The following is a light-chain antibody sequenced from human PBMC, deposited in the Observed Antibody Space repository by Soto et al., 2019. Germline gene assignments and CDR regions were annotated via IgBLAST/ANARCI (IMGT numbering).Light chain of an antibody. J-gene: IGLJ3*02. CDR2: DVT. V-gene: IGLV2-11*01. CDR1: SSNVGGYNY. Sequence: QSALTQPRSVSGSPGQSVTISCTGTSSNVGGYNYVSWYQQHPGKAPKLILYDVTKRPSGVPDRLSGSKSGNTASLTISGLQAEDEAGYYCWSYAGTYTWVFGGGTKLTVL. CDR3: WSYAGTYTWV.